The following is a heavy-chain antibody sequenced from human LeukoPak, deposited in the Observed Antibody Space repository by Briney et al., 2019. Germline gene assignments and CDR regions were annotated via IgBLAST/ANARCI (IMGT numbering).Heavy chain of an antibody. CDR3: ARSQRLYYYYGMDV. CDR1: GGSISSYY. Sequence: PSETLSLTCTVSGGSISSYYWSWIRQPPGKGLEWIGYIYYSGSTNYNPSLKSRVTISVDTSKNQFSLKLSSVTAADTAVYYCARSQRLYYYYGMDVWGQGTTVTVSS. J-gene: IGHJ6*02. CDR2: IYYSGST. D-gene: IGHD2-2*01. V-gene: IGHV4-59*12.